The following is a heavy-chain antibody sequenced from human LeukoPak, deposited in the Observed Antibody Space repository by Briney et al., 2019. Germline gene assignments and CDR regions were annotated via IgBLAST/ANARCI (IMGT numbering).Heavy chain of an antibody. Sequence: PGGSLRLSCAASGFTFSSYAMSWVRQAPGKGPEWVSAISGSGGSTYYADSVKGRFTISRDNSKNTLYLQMNSLRAEDTAVYYCASDSSGYYVQDWGQGTLVTVSS. CDR1: GFTFSSYA. J-gene: IGHJ4*02. CDR2: ISGSGGST. D-gene: IGHD3-22*01. V-gene: IGHV3-23*01. CDR3: ASDSSGYYVQD.